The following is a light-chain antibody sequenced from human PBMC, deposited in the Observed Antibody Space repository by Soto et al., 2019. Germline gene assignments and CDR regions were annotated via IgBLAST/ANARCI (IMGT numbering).Light chain of an antibody. CDR3: QQYDNLLT. CDR1: QDISNY. CDR2: DAS. V-gene: IGKV1-33*01. J-gene: IGKJ4*01. Sequence: DIQMTQSPSSLSASVGDRVTITCQASQDISNYLNWYQQKPGKASKLLMYDASNLETRVPSRFSGSGSGTDFTFTISSLQPEDIATYYCQQYDNLLTFGGGTKVEIK.